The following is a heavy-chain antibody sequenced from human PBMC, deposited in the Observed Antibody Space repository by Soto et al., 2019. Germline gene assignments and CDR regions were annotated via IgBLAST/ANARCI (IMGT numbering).Heavy chain of an antibody. J-gene: IGHJ6*03. V-gene: IGHV3-23*01. CDR2: ISGSGGGT. D-gene: IGHD2-21*01. CDR3: AKGQAYCGGDCSKRNNYYYYYMDV. CDR1: GFTFSSYA. Sequence: PGGSLRLSCAASGFTFSSYAMSWVLQAPGKGLEWVSAISGSGGGTYYADSVKGRFTISRDNSKNTLYLQMNSLRAEDTAVYYCAKGQAYCGGDCSKRNNYYYYYMDVWGKGTTVTVSS.